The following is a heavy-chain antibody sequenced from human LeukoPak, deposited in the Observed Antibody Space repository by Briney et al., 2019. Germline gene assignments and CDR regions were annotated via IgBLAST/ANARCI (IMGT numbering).Heavy chain of an antibody. J-gene: IGHJ6*03. CDR3: ARGREVLRYYYYMDV. V-gene: IGHV4-34*01. CDR2: INHSGST. CDR1: GGSFSGYY. Sequence: SETLSLTCAVYGGSFSGYYWSWIRQPPGKGLEWIGEINHSGSTNYNPSLKSRVTISVDTSKYQFSLKLSSVTAADTAVYYCARGREVLRYYYYMDVWGKGTTVTVSS. D-gene: IGHD5-24*01.